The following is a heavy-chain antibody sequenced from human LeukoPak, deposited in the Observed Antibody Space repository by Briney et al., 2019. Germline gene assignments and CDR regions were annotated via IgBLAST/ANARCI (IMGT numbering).Heavy chain of an antibody. CDR2: ISGGGGST. Sequence: GGSLRLSCAASGFTFSSYAMSWVRQAPGRGLEWVSAISGGGGSTYYADSVKGRFIISRDNSKNTLYLQMNSLRAEDTAVYYCAKDLHPENDYGDPDAFDIWGQGTMVTVSS. CDR3: AKDLHPENDYGDPDAFDI. D-gene: IGHD4-17*01. J-gene: IGHJ3*02. V-gene: IGHV3-23*01. CDR1: GFTFSSYA.